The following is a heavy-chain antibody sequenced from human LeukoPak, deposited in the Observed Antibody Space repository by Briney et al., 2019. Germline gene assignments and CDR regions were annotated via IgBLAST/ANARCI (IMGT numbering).Heavy chain of an antibody. V-gene: IGHV1-2*02. Sequence: ASVKVSCKASGYTFTGYYMHWARQAPGQGLEWTGWINPNSGGTNYAQKFQGRVTMTRDTSISTAYMELSRLRSDDTAVYYCARSPNRDYGDYWGQGTLVTVSS. CDR3: ARSPNRDYGDY. CDR1: GYTFTGYY. CDR2: INPNSGGT. J-gene: IGHJ4*02.